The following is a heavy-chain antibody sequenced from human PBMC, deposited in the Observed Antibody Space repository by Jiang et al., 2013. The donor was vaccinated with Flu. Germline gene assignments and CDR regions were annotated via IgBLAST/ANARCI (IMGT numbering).Heavy chain of an antibody. CDR3: ATKAGGDCSGGSCYLGDY. CDR1: GGTFSSYG. D-gene: IGHD2-15*01. CDR2: IIPIFAIV. V-gene: IGHV1-69*01. Sequence: GSSVKVSCKASGGTFSSYGINWMRQAPGQGLEWMGGIIPIFAIVNYTQKLQGRVTITADESTSTAYMELSSLTSEDTAVYFCATKAGGDCSGGSCYLGDYWGQGTLVTVSS. J-gene: IGHJ4*02.